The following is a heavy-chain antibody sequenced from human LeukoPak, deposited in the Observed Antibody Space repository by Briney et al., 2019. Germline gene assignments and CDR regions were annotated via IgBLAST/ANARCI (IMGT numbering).Heavy chain of an antibody. D-gene: IGHD3-3*01. J-gene: IGHJ6*02. CDR2: ISAYDGNT. CDR1: GYTFTSYG. Sequence: GASVKVSCKASGYTFTSYGISWVRQAPGQGLEWMGWISAYDGNTKYAQKVQGRVTMTTDTSTSTAYMELRSLRSDDTAVYYCARGGRFLEWLPDYYGMDVWGQGTTVTVSS. CDR3: ARGGRFLEWLPDYYGMDV. V-gene: IGHV1-18*01.